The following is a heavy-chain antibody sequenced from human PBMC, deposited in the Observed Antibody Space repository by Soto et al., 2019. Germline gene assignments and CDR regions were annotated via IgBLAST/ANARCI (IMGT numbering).Heavy chain of an antibody. CDR3: ASNTIEDYYDSSGYLDY. V-gene: IGHV4-31*01. Sequence: QVQLQESGPGLVKPSQTLSLTCTVSGGSISSGGYYWSWIRQHPGKGLEWIGYIYYSGSTYYNPSRKSLVTISVDTSKNQFSLKLSSVTAADTAVYYCASNTIEDYYDSSGYLDYWGQGTLVTVSS. J-gene: IGHJ4*02. CDR2: IYYSGST. CDR1: GGSISSGGYY. D-gene: IGHD3-22*01.